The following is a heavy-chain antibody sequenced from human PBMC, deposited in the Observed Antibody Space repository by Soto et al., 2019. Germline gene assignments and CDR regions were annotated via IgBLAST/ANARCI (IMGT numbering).Heavy chain of an antibody. V-gene: IGHV1-69*13. CDR3: AGGVWCGYSEYYYGMDV. Sequence: SVKVSCKDFGGTFISYSISWVRQAPGQGLEWMGGIIPTFGTPHYAQNLQGRVTIYADGSVNTAYVELSSLRSEDTAVYYCAGGVWCGYSEYYYGMDVWGQGTTVTVSS. J-gene: IGHJ6*02. CDR1: GGTFISYS. CDR2: IIPTFGTP. D-gene: IGHD3-3*01.